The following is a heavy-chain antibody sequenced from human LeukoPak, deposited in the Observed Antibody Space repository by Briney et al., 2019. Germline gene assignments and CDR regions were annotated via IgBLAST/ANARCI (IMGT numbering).Heavy chain of an antibody. CDR1: GFTLSDFY. CDR2: ITSRGGSI. V-gene: IGHV3-11*04. J-gene: IGHJ4*02. CDR3: GRDLGYSGSH. Sequence: GGSLRLSSAASGFTLSDFYMSWIRQAPGQGLEWVSYITSRGGSIYYADSLKGRFTVSRDNAKNSLYLEINSLRAEDTAVYYCGRDLGYSGSHWGQGILVTVSS. D-gene: IGHD5-12*01.